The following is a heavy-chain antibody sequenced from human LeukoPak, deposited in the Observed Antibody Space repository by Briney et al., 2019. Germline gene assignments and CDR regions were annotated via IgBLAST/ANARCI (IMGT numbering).Heavy chain of an antibody. J-gene: IGHJ6*02. CDR2: IYYSGST. Sequence: SETLSLTCTVSGGSISSYYWSWIRQPPGKGLEWIGYIYYSGSTNYNPSLKSRVTISVDTSKNQISLKLSSVTAADTAVYYCARQLNSSSWKFGYYYYYGMDVWGQGTTVTVSS. CDR3: ARQLNSSSWKFGYYYYYGMDV. V-gene: IGHV4-59*08. D-gene: IGHD6-13*01. CDR1: GGSISSYY.